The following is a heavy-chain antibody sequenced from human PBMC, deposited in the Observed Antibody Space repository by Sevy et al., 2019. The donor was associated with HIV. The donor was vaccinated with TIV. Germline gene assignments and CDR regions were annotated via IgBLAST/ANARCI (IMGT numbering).Heavy chain of an antibody. D-gene: IGHD3-3*01. V-gene: IGHV3-11*01. J-gene: IGHJ4*02. CDR1: GFTFSDYY. CDR2: ISSSGSTI. CDR3: ARVENLEWSPNSPDYFDY. Sequence: RGSLRLSCAASGFTFSDYYMTWIRQAPGKGLEWVSYISSSGSTISNADFVKGRFTISRDNAKNSLFLQMNSLRAEDTAVYYCARVENLEWSPNSPDYFDYWGQGTLVTVSS.